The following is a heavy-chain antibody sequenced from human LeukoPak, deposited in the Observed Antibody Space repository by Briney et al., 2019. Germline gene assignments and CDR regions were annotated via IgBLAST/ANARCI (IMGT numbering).Heavy chain of an antibody. D-gene: IGHD1-14*01. J-gene: IGHJ4*02. CDR3: ARRNSVTVAFDY. V-gene: IGHV4-59*01. Sequence: SETLSLTCTVSGGSISSYYWSWIRQPPGKGLERIGYIYYSGSTNYNPSLKSRVTISVDTSKNQFSLKLSSVTAADTAVYYCARRNSVTVAFDYWGQGTLVTVSS. CDR2: IYYSGST. CDR1: GGSISSYY.